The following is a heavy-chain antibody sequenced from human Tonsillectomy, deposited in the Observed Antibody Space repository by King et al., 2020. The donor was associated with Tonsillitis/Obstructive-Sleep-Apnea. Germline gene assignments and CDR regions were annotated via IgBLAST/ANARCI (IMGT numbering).Heavy chain of an antibody. CDR1: GFTFNNYG. CDR3: ARGPGSRVVMSALDY. V-gene: IGHV3-33*01. D-gene: IGHD3-22*01. J-gene: IGHJ4*02. CDR2: IFYDGGIQ. Sequence: VQLVESGGGVVQPGRSLRLSCAASGFTFNNYGMHWVRQAPGKGLEWVAVIFYDGGIQYYGDSVRGRFTISRDNSRNSLYLQMNSLRAEDTAVYYFARGPGSRVVMSALDYWGRGTLVTVSS.